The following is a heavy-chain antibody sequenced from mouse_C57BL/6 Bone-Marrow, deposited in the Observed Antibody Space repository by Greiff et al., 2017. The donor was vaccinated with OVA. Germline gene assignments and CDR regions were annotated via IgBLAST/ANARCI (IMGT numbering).Heavy chain of an antibody. CDR3: LYAMDY. CDR1: GFNIKDDY. Sequence: EVQLQQSGAELVRPGASVKLSCTASGFNIKDDYMHWVKQSPEQGLEWIGWIDPESGDTEYASNFQGKAKIKAETYSNTAYMQLSSLTSEDTAVYYSLYAMDYWGQGTSVTVSS. J-gene: IGHJ4*01. V-gene: IGHV14-4*01. CDR2: IDPESGDT.